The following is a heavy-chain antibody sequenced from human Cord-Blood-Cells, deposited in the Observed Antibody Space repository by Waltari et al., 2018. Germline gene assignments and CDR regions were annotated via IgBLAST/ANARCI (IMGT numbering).Heavy chain of an antibody. CDR2: ISRSSSYI. CDR1: GCTFSSHG. D-gene: IGHD3-16*01. Sequence: VQLVEPGGGLVKPGGPPRVPLAAYGCTFSSHGLHFGLQGPGKGLAWVSSISRSSSYIYDADSVKGRFTISRDNAKNSLYLQMNSLRAEDTVVYYCAREGIIPQPIDYWGQGTLVTVSS. CDR3: AREGIIPQPIDY. V-gene: IGHV3-21*01. J-gene: IGHJ4*02.